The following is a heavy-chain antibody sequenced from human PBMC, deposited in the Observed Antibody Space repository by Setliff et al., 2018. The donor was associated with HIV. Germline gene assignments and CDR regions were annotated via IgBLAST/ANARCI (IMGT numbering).Heavy chain of an antibody. CDR1: NGSISNNY. CDR2: VYSSGST. D-gene: IGHD3-10*01. J-gene: IGHJ4*02. Sequence: KASETLSLTCIVSNGSISNNYWNWIRQPAGKGLEWIGRVYSSGSTNYSPSLKSRVTMSVDTSKNQFFLKLTSVTAADTAVYYCARTSRTSGRGLFDYWGQGSLVTVSS. V-gene: IGHV4-4*07. CDR3: ARTSRTSGRGLFDY.